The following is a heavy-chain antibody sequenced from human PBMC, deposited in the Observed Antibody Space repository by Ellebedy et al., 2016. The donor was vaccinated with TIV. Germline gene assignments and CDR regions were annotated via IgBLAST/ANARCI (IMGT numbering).Heavy chain of an antibody. V-gene: IGHV3-7*01. CDR2: IKPDGSGK. Sequence: GGSLRLSXAASGFTFGTSWMSWVRQAPGKGLEWVANIKPDGSGKYYVDSLKGRFTISRDNAKNSLYLQMDSLRAEDTAVYYCARDCYCDTLTGPRFDYWGQGTLVTVSS. CDR3: ARDCYCDTLTGPRFDY. J-gene: IGHJ4*02. D-gene: IGHD3-9*01. CDR1: GFTFGTSW.